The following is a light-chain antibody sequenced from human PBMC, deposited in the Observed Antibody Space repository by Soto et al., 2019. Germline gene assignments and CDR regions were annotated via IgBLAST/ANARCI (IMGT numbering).Light chain of an antibody. CDR3: LLFYVSVWV. Sequence: QAVVTQEPSLTVSPGGTVTLTCASSTGAVTSDYYPNWFQQKPGQAPRALIYSTSIKHSWTPARFSGSLLGGKAALTVSGVQTEDEAEYHCLLFYVSVWVFGGGTKVNVL. J-gene: IGLJ3*02. CDR1: TGAVTSDYY. V-gene: IGLV7-43*01. CDR2: STS.